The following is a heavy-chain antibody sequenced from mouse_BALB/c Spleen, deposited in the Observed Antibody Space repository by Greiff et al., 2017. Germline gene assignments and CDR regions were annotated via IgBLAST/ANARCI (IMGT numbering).Heavy chain of an antibody. J-gene: IGHJ3*01. CDR3: NAWILRLREGFAY. D-gene: IGHD1-2*01. CDR1: GFNIKDYY. V-gene: IGHV14-4*02. CDR2: IDPENGDT. Sequence: EVKLMESGAELVRSGASVKLSCTASGFNIKDYYMHWVKQRPEQGLEWIGWIDPENGDTEYAPKFQGKATMTADTSSNTAYLQLSSLTSEDTAVYYCNAWILRLREGFAYWGQGTLVTVSA.